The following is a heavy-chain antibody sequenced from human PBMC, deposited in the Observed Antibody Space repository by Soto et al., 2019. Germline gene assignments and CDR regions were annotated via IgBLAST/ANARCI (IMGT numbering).Heavy chain of an antibody. CDR3: ARGLYYYDSSVYYFA. D-gene: IGHD3-22*01. V-gene: IGHV3-21*01. CDR2: ISSSSSYI. Sequence: EVQLVESGGGLVKPGGSLRLSCAASGFTFSSYSMNWVRQAPGKGLEWVSSISSSSSYIYYADSVKGRFTISRDNAKNSLCLQMNSLRAEDTAVYYCARGLYYYDSSVYYFAWGQGTLVTVSS. J-gene: IGHJ4*02. CDR1: GFTFSSYS.